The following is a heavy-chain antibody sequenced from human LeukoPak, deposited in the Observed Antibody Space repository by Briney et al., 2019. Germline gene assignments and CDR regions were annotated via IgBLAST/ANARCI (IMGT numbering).Heavy chain of an antibody. CDR2: TYYRSKWYN. CDR1: GDSVSSNSAA. D-gene: IGHD7-27*01. V-gene: IGHV6-1*01. Sequence: SQTLSLTCAISGDSVSSNSAAWSCIRQSPSRGLEWLGRTYYRSKWYNNYAVSVKSRITINPDTSKNQFSLQLNSVTPEDTAVYFCAREMTGDVNFDYWGQGTLVTVSS. CDR3: AREMTGDVNFDY. J-gene: IGHJ4*02.